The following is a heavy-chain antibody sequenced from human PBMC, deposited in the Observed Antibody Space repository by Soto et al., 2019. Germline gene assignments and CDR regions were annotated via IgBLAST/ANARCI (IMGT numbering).Heavy chain of an antibody. J-gene: IGHJ4*02. CDR1: GGSISSGGYS. V-gene: IGHV4-30-2*01. CDR3: ATFRLAGGKYYFDY. CDR2: IYHSGST. Sequence: TSETLSLTCAVSGGSISSGGYSWSWIRQPPGKGLEWIGYIYHSGSTYYNPSLKSRVTISVDRSKNQFSLKLSSVTAADTAVYYCATFRLAGGKYYFDYWGQGTLVTVSS. D-gene: IGHD3-10*01.